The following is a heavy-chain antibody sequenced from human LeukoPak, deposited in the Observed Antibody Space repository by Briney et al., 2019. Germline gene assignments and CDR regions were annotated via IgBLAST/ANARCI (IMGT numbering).Heavy chain of an antibody. J-gene: IGHJ4*02. CDR3: AKRRTGATGRIFDY. CDR2: ISGSGGST. CDR1: GFTFSSYA. Sequence: GGSLRLSCAASGFTFSSYAMSWVRQAPGKGREWVSAISGSGGSTYYADSVKGRFTISRDNSKNTLYLQMNSLRAEDTAVYYCAKRRTGATGRIFDYWGQGTLVTVSS. D-gene: IGHD1-26*01. V-gene: IGHV3-23*01.